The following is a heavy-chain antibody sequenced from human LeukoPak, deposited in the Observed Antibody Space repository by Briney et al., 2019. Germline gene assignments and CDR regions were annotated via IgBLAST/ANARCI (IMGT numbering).Heavy chain of an antibody. V-gene: IGHV3-23*01. CDR2: ISGSGGST. CDR1: GFTFSSYA. D-gene: IGHD3-10*01. J-gene: IGHJ6*02. CDR3: ARVDYGSGTYYDNPSYYYGMDV. Sequence: GGSLRLSCAASGFTFSSYAMSWVRQAPGKGLEWVSAISGSGGSTYYADSVKGRFTISRDNSENTLFLEMNSLRTEDTAVYYCARVDYGSGTYYDNPSYYYGMDVWGQGTTVTVSS.